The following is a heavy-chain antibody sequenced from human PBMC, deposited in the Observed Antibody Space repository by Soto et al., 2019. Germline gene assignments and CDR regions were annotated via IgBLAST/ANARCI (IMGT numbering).Heavy chain of an antibody. CDR3: ARGEDAFFYYGLDV. CDR2: IYDTGISGYTPST. V-gene: IGHV4-59*01. J-gene: IGHJ6*02. CDR1: GGSITSSY. Sequence: PETLSLTCTVSGGSITSSYWSWIRRPPGKGLEWIAYIYDTGISGYTPSTSYNPSLKSRVTMSVDTSESQFSLKLTSVTAADTAVYYCARGEDAFFYYGLDVWGQGITVTV.